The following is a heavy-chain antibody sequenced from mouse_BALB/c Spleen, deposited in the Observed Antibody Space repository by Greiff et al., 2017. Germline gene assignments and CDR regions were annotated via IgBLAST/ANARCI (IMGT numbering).Heavy chain of an antibody. Sequence: EVQGVESGGGLVQPGGSLKLSCAASGFTFSSYGMSWVRQTPDKRLELVATINSNGGSTYYPDSVKGRFTISRDNAKNTLYLQMSSLKSEDTAMYYCAREGYGYYFDYWGQGTTLTVSS. CDR1: GFTFSSYG. D-gene: IGHD2-14*01. CDR3: AREGYGYYFDY. V-gene: IGHV5-6-3*01. J-gene: IGHJ2*01. CDR2: INSNGGST.